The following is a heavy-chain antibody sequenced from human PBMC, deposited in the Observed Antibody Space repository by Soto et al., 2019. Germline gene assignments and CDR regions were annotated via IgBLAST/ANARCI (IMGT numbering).Heavy chain of an antibody. Sequence: QVQLQESGPGLVKPSETLSLTCTVSGGSVNSYYWTWIRQPPGKGLEWIGYIYYSGSTNYNPSLKSRVTISIDTSKNHFSLKLNSVTAADTAVYYCARGRQTWFGVDPWGQGILVTVSA. V-gene: IGHV4-59*02. D-gene: IGHD3-10*01. CDR1: GGSVNSYY. J-gene: IGHJ5*02. CDR3: ARGRQTWFGVDP. CDR2: IYYSGST.